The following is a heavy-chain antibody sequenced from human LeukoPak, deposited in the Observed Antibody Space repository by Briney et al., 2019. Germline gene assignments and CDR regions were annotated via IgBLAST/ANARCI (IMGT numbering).Heavy chain of an antibody. CDR3: ARDIYDILTGYYIDY. J-gene: IGHJ4*02. CDR1: GFTFSSYA. Sequence: GGSLGLSCAASGFTFSSYAMHWVRQAPGKGLEWVAVISYDGSNKYYADSVKGRFTISRDNSKNTLYLQMNSLRAEDTAVYYCARDIYDILTGYYIDYWGQGTLVTVSS. CDR2: ISYDGSNK. V-gene: IGHV3-30*04. D-gene: IGHD3-9*01.